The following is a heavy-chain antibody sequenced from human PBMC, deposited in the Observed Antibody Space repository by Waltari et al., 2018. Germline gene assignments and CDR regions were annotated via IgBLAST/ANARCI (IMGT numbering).Heavy chain of an antibody. J-gene: IGHJ4*02. V-gene: IGHV1-58*01. CDR1: GFTFTSSA. CDR3: AAERVYDFWSGYYGL. CDR2: IVVGSGNT. Sequence: QMQLVQSGPEVKKPGTSVKVSCKASGFTFTSSAVQWVRQARGRRLEWIGWIVVGSGNTNSAQKFQERVTITRDMSTSTAYMELSSLRSEDTAVYYCAAERVYDFWSGYYGLWGQGTLVTVSS. D-gene: IGHD3-3*01.